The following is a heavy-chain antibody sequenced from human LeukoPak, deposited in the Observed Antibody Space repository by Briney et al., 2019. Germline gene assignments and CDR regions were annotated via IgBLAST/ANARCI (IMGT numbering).Heavy chain of an antibody. Sequence: ASVKVSCKASGGTFSSYAISWVRQAPGQGLEWMGRIIPILGIANYAQKFQGRVTITADKSTSTAYMELSSLRSEDTAVYYCARDLGIVGATTGYIAWGQGTLVTVSS. CDR2: IIPILGIA. CDR1: GGTFSSYA. J-gene: IGHJ4*02. CDR3: ARDLGIVGATTGYIA. D-gene: IGHD1-26*01. V-gene: IGHV1-69*04.